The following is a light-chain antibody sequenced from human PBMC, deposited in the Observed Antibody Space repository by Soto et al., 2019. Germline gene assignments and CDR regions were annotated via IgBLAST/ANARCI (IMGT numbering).Light chain of an antibody. Sequence: TRWSVTHALSQGESAVLSCRASQSVSTSLAWYQHKPGQAPRLFIYDASKRAPGIPARFTGSGSGTDFTLTISSLEAEDSAVYYCQVRDVWPSFGPGTEVDIK. J-gene: IGKJ1*01. CDR1: QSVSTS. CDR2: DAS. CDR3: QVRDVWPS. V-gene: IGKV3-11*01.